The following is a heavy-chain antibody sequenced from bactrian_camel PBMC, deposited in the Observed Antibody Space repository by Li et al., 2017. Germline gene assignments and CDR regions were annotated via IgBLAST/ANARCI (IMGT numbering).Heavy chain of an antibody. D-gene: IGHD1*01. Sequence: VQLVESGGVSVQAGGSLRLSCVSSGYTYGRYYFGWFRQAPGKEREGVAAISWDGYITYHADAVKGRFTCSRNNARNTVYLQMNNLRPEVTAMYYCVTSISGTWAGPNRWGRGTQVTV. CDR3: VTSISGTWAGPNR. CDR1: GYTYGRYY. V-gene: IGHV3S59*01. CDR2: ISWDGYIT. J-gene: IGHJ4*01.